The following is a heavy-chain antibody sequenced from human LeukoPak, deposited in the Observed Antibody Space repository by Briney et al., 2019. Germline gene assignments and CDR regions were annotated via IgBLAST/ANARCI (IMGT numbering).Heavy chain of an antibody. CDR3: TSFNRDGYKNFDY. Sequence: GESLKISCQGSGYSFTTYWIGWVRQMPGKGLEWMGIIYPGDSDTRYSPSFQGQVTISADKSISTAYLQWSSLKASDTAMYYCTSFNRDGYKNFDYWGQGTLVTVSS. D-gene: IGHD5-24*01. V-gene: IGHV5-51*01. CDR2: IYPGDSDT. CDR1: GYSFTTYW. J-gene: IGHJ4*02.